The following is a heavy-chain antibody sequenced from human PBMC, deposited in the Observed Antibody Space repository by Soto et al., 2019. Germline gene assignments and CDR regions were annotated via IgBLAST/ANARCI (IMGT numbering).Heavy chain of an antibody. CDR3: ARLAPSRSKYYYGSGSYYYYYYGMDV. J-gene: IGHJ6*02. CDR2: INHSGST. Sequence: SETLSLTCAVYGGSFSGYYWSWIRQPPGKGLEWIGEINHSGSTNYNPSLKSRVTISVDTSKNQFSLRLSSVTAADTAVYYCARLAPSRSKYYYGSGSYYYYYYGMDVWGQGTTVTVSS. D-gene: IGHD3-10*01. CDR1: GGSFSGYY. V-gene: IGHV4-34*01.